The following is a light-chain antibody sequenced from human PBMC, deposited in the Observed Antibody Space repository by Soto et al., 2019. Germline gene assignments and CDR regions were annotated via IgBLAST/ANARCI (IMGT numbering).Light chain of an antibody. Sequence: QSVLTQPASVSGSPGQSITISCTGTSSDIGVYNYVSWYQQHPGKAPKLMIYDVRNRPSGVSNRFSGSKSGNTASLTISGLQAEDEADYYCSSYTTTSTVVFGGGTKLTVL. V-gene: IGLV2-14*01. CDR2: DVR. CDR3: SSYTTTSTVV. CDR1: SSDIGVYNY. J-gene: IGLJ2*01.